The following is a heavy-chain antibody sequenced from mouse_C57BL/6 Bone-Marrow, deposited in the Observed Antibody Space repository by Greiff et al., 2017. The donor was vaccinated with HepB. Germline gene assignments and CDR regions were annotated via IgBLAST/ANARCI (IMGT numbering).Heavy chain of an antibody. CDR1: GFSLTSYG. Sequence: VKVVESGPGLVAPAQSLSITCTVSGFSLTSYGVSWVRQPPGKGLEWLGVIWGDGSSNYHSALIARLSIRKDNSKSQVFLKLNSLQTDDTATYYCAKEGWLIAFGYWGTGAPVTVAA. CDR2: IWGDGSS. D-gene: IGHD2-3*01. V-gene: IGHV2-3*01. CDR3: AKEGWLIAFGY. J-gene: IGHJ3*01.